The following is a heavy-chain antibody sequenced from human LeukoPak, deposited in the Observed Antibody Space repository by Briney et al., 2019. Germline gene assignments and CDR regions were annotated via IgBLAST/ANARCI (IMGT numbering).Heavy chain of an antibody. CDR3: ARAQGGYCSGGSCYSPVWFDP. V-gene: IGHV1-8*01. J-gene: IGHJ5*02. Sequence: ASVKVSCKASGYTSTSYDINWVRQATGQGLEWMGWMNPNSGNTGYAQKFQGRVTMTRNTSISTAYMELSSLRSEDTAAYYCARAQGGYCSGGSCYSPVWFDPWGRGTLVTVSS. CDR2: MNPNSGNT. CDR1: GYTSTSYD. D-gene: IGHD2-15*01.